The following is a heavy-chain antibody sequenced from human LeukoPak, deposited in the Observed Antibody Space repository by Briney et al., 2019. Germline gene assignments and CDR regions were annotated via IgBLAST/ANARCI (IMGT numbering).Heavy chain of an antibody. CDR1: GGTFSSYA. V-gene: IGHV1-69*05. J-gene: IGHJ5*02. CDR2: IIPIFGTA. Sequence: SVKVSCKASGGTFSSYAISWVRQAPGQGLEWMGGIIPIFGTANYAQKFQGRVTITTDESTSTAYMELSSLRSEDTAVYYCARFSLRYFPWLLSANWFDPWGQGTLVAVSS. D-gene: IGHD3-9*01. CDR3: ARFSLRYFPWLLSANWFDP.